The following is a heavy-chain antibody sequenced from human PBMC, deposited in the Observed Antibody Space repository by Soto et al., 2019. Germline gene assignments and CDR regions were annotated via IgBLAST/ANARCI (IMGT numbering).Heavy chain of an antibody. CDR2: INAGNGNT. J-gene: IGHJ4*02. CDR1: GYTFTGYA. Sequence: QVQLVQSGAEEKKPGASVKVSCTASGYTFTGYAMHWVRQARGQRLEWMGWINAGNGNTKYSQKFQGRVTITRDTSASTAYMELSSLRSEDTAVYYCARALAVPADFDYWGQGTLVTVSS. D-gene: IGHD6-19*01. CDR3: ARALAVPADFDY. V-gene: IGHV1-3*05.